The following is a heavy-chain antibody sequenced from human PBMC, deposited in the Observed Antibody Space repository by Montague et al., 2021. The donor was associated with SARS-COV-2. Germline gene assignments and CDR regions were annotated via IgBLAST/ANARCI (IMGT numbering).Heavy chain of an antibody. D-gene: IGHD3-3*01. CDR2: INRYGTT. Sequence: SETLSLTCGVYGMSFTDYHWTWIRQSPGKGLEWIGEINRYGTTNYNPSLKSRVTISVDTSKSQFSLRLTSVNAADTSAYYCARGGYNFWSGPLLDYWGQGTLVTVSS. CDR3: ARGGYNFWSGPLLDY. CDR1: GMSFTDYH. V-gene: IGHV4-34*01. J-gene: IGHJ4*02.